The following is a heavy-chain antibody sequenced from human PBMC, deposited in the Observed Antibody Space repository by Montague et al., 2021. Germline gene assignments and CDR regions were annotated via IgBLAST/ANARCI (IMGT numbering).Heavy chain of an antibody. D-gene: IGHD6-19*01. CDR2: TNHSGSA. CDR3: ARGLFGTVNGQYSGGWYYFDK. CDR1: GGSLSGYY. Sequence: SETLSLTCGLSGGSLSGYYWAWIRQTPGKGLEWIGNTNHSGSAKYNPSLKNRVSTSVVTSNNQFFLDLTSVTAADTAMYFCARGLFGTVNGQYSGGWYYFDKWGQGTMVTVSS. V-gene: IGHV4-34*01. J-gene: IGHJ4*02.